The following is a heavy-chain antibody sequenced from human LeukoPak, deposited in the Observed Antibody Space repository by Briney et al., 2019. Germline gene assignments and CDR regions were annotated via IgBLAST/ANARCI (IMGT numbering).Heavy chain of an antibody. CDR2: ISFHGSNK. CDR3: ARSIPMTVIIMVFDC. CDR1: GFTFSTYG. D-gene: IGHD3-22*01. J-gene: IGHJ4*02. Sequence: PGKSLRLSCTASGFTFSTYGMHWVRQAPGKGLEWVAVISFHGSNKNYADSVKGRFTISRDNSKNTVYLQMNSLRAEDTAVYYCARSIPMTVIIMVFDCWGQGTLVTVSS. V-gene: IGHV3-30*03.